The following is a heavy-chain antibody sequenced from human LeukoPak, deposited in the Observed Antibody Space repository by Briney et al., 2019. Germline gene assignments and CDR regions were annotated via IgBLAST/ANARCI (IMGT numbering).Heavy chain of an antibody. Sequence: PSETLSLTCSVSGASITTHYWNWVRQPPGKGLEWIGCFYYSGGTNYNPSLKSRVTLSVDKSKNQVSLILNSVTAADTAVYYCAGTPPYPYDNGGYVLPHWGQGILVTVSS. D-gene: IGHD3-22*01. CDR2: FYYSGGT. CDR1: GASITTHY. CDR3: AGTPPYPYDNGGYVLPH. V-gene: IGHV4-59*11. J-gene: IGHJ4*02.